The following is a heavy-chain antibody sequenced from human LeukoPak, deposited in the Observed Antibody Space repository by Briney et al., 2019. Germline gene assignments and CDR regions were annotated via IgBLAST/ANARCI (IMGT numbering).Heavy chain of an antibody. CDR3: ARAGTTGTTGFDY. CDR2: IIPIFGTA. CDR1: RGTFSSYA. D-gene: IGHD1-1*01. Sequence: ASVKVSCKASRGTFSSYAISWVRQAPGQGLEWMGGIIPIFGTANYAQKFQGRVTITTDESTSTAYMELRSLRTEDTAVYYCARAGTTGTTGFDYWGQGTLVTVSS. V-gene: IGHV1-69*05. J-gene: IGHJ4*02.